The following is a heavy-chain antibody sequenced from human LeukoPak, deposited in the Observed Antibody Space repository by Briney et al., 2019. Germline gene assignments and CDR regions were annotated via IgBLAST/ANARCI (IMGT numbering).Heavy chain of an antibody. D-gene: IGHD1-26*01. CDR3: AKGIGLANDAFDI. Sequence: GGSLRLSCAASGFTFSSYAMSWVRQAPGKGLEWVSLISGSGDSAYYADSARGRFAISRDNSKNTLYLQMNSLRAEDTAIYYCAKGIGLANDAFDIWGQGTMVTVSS. V-gene: IGHV3-23*01. J-gene: IGHJ3*02. CDR1: GFTFSSYA. CDR2: ISGSGDSA.